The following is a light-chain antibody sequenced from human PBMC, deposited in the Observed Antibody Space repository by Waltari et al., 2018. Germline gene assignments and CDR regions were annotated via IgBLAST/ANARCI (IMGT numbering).Light chain of an antibody. CDR3: QQYDTHPNT. Sequence: DIKMTQSPSTLSASLGDTVTITCRASQSISYWLAWYQQKSGKAPKLLIYKASNLERGVPSRFSASESGTEFTLTITSLQPDDSATYYCQQYDTHPNTFGQGTKLEI. V-gene: IGKV1-5*03. CDR1: QSISYW. J-gene: IGKJ2*01. CDR2: KAS.